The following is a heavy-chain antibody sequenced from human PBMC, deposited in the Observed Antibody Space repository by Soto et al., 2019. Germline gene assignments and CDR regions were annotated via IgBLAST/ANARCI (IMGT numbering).Heavy chain of an antibody. V-gene: IGHV3-7*03. D-gene: IGHD5-12*01. CDR3: VTAVRGYNANGDL. J-gene: IGHJ6*02. Sequence: PGGSLRLSCVGSGFTFISYWMGWVRQTPGKGLEWVATKKADGTEKYYVDSVKGRFTFSRDNAKTSVYLEMNSLRAEDTAVYYCVTAVRGYNANGDLWGQGTTVTVSS. CDR2: KKADGTEK. CDR1: GFTFISYW.